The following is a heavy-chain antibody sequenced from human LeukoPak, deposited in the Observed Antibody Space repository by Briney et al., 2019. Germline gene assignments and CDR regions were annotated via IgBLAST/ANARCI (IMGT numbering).Heavy chain of an antibody. CDR2: IYYSGST. CDR3: ASTARGSYYYCDY. D-gene: IGHD1-26*01. J-gene: IGHJ4*02. V-gene: IGHV4-59*01. CDR1: GGSISTYY. Sequence: SETLSLTCTVSGGSISTYYWSWIRQAPGKGLEWIGYIYYSGSTNYIPSLKSRVTMSVDTSKNQFSLKLSSVTAADTAVYYCASTARGSYYYCDYWGQGTLVTVSS.